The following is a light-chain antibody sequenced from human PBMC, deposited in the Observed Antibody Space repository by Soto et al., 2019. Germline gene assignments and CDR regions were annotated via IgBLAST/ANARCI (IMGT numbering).Light chain of an antibody. J-gene: IGKJ1*01. V-gene: IGKV3-15*01. Sequence: TRAVSGERVDLRARRASQSVSSNLAWYQQKPGQAPRLLIYGASTRATGIPARFSGSGSGTEFTLAISCLHSEDFAVYYCQQYNNWAERFGQGTKVDIK. CDR1: QSVSSN. CDR2: GAS. CDR3: QQYNNWAER.